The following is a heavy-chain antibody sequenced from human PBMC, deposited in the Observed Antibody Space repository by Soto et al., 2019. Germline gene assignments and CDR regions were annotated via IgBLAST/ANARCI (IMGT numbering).Heavy chain of an antibody. CDR3: ARVLAAPGTTFDY. CDR2: INGGNGNT. J-gene: IGHJ4*02. Sequence: QVQLVQSGAEVKKPGASVKVSCKASGFAFTTYSLHWVRQAPGQRLEWMAWINGGNGNTEYSQKFQDRVTITRDTSASTVYMELSSLRSEDTAVYYCARVLAAPGTTFDYWGQGALVTVSS. V-gene: IGHV1-3*01. D-gene: IGHD6-13*01. CDR1: GFAFTTYS.